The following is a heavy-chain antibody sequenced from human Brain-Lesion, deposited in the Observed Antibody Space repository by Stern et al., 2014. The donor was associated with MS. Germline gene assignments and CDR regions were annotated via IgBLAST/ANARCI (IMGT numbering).Heavy chain of an antibody. Sequence: EVQLLESGGDLVQPGRSLRLSCAAFGFTFDDYAMHLVRQAPGKGLEWVAGISWNSGTIGYADSVKGRFTTSRDNAYSSLYLQMNSLRPEDTALYYCARDITGSSAYFAYWGQGTLVTVSS. V-gene: IGHV3-9*01. J-gene: IGHJ4*02. CDR1: GFTFDDYA. D-gene: IGHD1-14*01. CDR2: ISWNSGTI. CDR3: ARDITGSSAYFAY.